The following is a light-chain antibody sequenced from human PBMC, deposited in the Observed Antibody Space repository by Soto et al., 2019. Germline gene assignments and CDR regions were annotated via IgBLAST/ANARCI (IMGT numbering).Light chain of an antibody. CDR3: CSLAGSYV. CDR1: SSDVGGYNY. Sequence: QSALTQPRSVSGSPGQSVTISCTGTSSDVGGYNYVSWYQQHPGKAPKLMIYDVSKRPSGVPDRFSGSKSGNTASLTISGLQAEDEADYYCCSLAGSYVFGTGAKLTVL. CDR2: DVS. V-gene: IGLV2-11*01. J-gene: IGLJ1*01.